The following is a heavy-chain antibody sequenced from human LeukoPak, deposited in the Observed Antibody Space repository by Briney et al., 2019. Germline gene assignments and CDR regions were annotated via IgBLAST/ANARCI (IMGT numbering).Heavy chain of an antibody. V-gene: IGHV3-21*01. CDR1: GFTFSSYS. CDR2: ISSSSSYI. CDR3: ARFSYYDSSGYYYPSPFDY. Sequence: PGGSLRLSCAASGFTFSSYSMNWVRQAPGKGLEWVSSISSSSSYIYYADSVKGRFTISRDNAKNSLYLQMNSLRAEDTAVYYCARFSYYDSSGYYYPSPFDYWGQGTLVTVSS. J-gene: IGHJ4*02. D-gene: IGHD3-22*01.